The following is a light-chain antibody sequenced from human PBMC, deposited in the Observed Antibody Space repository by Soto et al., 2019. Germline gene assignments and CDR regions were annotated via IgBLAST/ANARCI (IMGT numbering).Light chain of an antibody. CDR1: QSVSTF. J-gene: IGKJ5*01. V-gene: IGKV3-11*01. CDR3: QQRSDWPLT. CDR2: DAS. Sequence: DIVFTQSPATLSLSPGERATLSCRASQSVSTFLAWFQHKPGQAPRLLIYDASKRATGIPARFSGSGSETDFTLTISSLEPEDFAVYYCQQRSDWPLTFGQGTRLEI.